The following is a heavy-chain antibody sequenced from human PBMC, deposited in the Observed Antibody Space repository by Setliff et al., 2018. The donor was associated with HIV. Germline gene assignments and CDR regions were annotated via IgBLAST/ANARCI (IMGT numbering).Heavy chain of an antibody. CDR3: ARAGGLRMDRGVVSDY. D-gene: IGHD3-10*01. V-gene: IGHV1-8*02. CDR2: MNPNSGNT. CDR1: GYTFTGYD. Sequence: ASVKVSCKASGYTFTGYDINWVRQATGQGLEWMGWMNPNSGNTGYAQKFQGRVTMTRNTSISTAYMELRGLISEDAAVYSCARAGGLRMDRGVVSDYWGQGTLVTVSS. J-gene: IGHJ4*02.